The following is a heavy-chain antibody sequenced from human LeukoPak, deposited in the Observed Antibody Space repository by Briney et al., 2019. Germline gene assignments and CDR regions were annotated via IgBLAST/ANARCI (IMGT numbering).Heavy chain of an antibody. CDR3: AGSMTTDTNWFDP. CDR2: INPNSCGT. Sequence: ASVKVSCKASGYTFTGYYMHWVRQAPGQGLEWMGWINPNSCGTNYAQKFQRRVTMTRDTSISTAYMELSRLRSDDTAVYYCAGSMTTDTNWFDPWGQGTLVTVSS. V-gene: IGHV1-2*02. J-gene: IGHJ5*02. CDR1: GYTFTGYY. D-gene: IGHD4-17*01.